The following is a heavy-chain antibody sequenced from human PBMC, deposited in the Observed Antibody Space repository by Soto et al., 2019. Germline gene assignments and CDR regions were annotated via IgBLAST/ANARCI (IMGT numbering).Heavy chain of an antibody. V-gene: IGHV1-24*01. CDR1: GYSFSEMS. CDR3: GITRAKGHLDY. Sequence: ASVKISCKVSGYSFSEMSMHWVRQTPEKGREAMGSFDGEDGHTMYAQKFQGRVTMTEDTSADKAYMELSSLRSDDTAVYYCGITRAKGHLDYCAQGSRVTVCS. J-gene: IGHJ4*02. CDR2: FDGEDGHT.